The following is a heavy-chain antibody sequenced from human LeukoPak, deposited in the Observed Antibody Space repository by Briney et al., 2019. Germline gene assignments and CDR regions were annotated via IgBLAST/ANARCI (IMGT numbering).Heavy chain of an antibody. D-gene: IGHD2-15*01. V-gene: IGHV3-74*01. J-gene: IGHJ4*02. CDR1: GLAFSAYK. CDR3: VVGGSPGY. CDR2: ISTDGYTT. Sequence: GGSLRLSCAASGLAFSAYKMHWVRQAPRKGLVWVSRISTDGYTTGYADFVQGRFTASRDNTKNTWSLEMNSLRAEDTAVYYCVVGGSPGYWGQGTLVTVSS.